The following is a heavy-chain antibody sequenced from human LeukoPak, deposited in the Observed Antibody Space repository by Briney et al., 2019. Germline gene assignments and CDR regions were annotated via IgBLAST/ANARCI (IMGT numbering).Heavy chain of an antibody. J-gene: IGHJ4*02. CDR1: GFTFSSYA. Sequence: GGSLRLSCAASGFTFSSYAMSWVRQAPGKGLEWVSAISGSGGSTYYADSVKGRFTISRDNSKNTLYLQMNSLRAEDTAVYFCAGGSGWVTDSWGQGTLVTVSA. D-gene: IGHD6-19*01. CDR3: AGGSGWVTDS. V-gene: IGHV3-23*01. CDR2: ISGSGGST.